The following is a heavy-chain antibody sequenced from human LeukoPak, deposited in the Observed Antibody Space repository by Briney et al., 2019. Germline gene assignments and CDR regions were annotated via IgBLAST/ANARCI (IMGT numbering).Heavy chain of an antibody. V-gene: IGHV3-9*01. CDR3: AQAPGYSSSSFDY. CDR2: ISLNSGTI. CDR1: GFTFDDYA. D-gene: IGHD6-6*01. J-gene: IGHJ4*01. Sequence: PGGSLRLSGSASGFTFDDYAMHGFRQAPGRGLEGGAGISLNSGTIGYADPGKGRFTISRDNAKISLYLQRNSRRAEETGLYYCAQAPGYSSSSFDYWGHGTLVTVSS.